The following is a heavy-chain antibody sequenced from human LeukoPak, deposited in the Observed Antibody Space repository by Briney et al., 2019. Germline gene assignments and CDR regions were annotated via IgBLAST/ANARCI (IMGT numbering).Heavy chain of an antibody. CDR1: GYTFIGYY. Sequence: ASVKVSCKASGYTFIGYYMHWVRHAPGQGLEWMEWINPNSGGTNYAQNFQGSVTMTRDTSISTAYMELSRLRSDDTAVYYGEAITIFGVVIATVDYWGQGTVVIVSS. CDR2: INPNSGGT. J-gene: IGHJ4*02. CDR3: EAITIFGVVIATVDY. V-gene: IGHV1-2*02. D-gene: IGHD3-3*01.